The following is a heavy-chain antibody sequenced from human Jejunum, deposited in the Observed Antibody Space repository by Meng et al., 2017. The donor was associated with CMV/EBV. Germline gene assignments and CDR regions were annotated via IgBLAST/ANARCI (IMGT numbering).Heavy chain of an antibody. J-gene: IGHJ4*02. D-gene: IGHD7-27*01. CDR1: GLTFSGSA. CDR3: TRPFNWAFDY. Sequence: ASGLTFSGSAMPWVRQASGKGLEWVGRIRSKANNYATAYAASVNGRFTISRDDSKNTAFLQMNSLKTEDTAVYYCTRPFNWAFDYWGQGTLVTVSS. V-gene: IGHV3-73*01. CDR2: IRSKANNYAT.